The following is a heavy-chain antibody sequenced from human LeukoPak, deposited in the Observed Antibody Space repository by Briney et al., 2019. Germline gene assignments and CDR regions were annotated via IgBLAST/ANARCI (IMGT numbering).Heavy chain of an antibody. Sequence: PGGSLRLSCAASGFTVNNAWMSWVRQAPGKGLEWVGRIKSKTDGGTTDYAALVKGRFTISRDDSKNALFLQMDSLKSDDTAMYYCTTEFKELGSFFYFYYMDVWGTGTTVTISS. CDR3: TTEFKELGSFFYFYYMDV. D-gene: IGHD3-10*01. CDR2: IKSKTDGGTT. J-gene: IGHJ6*03. CDR1: GFTVNNAW. V-gene: IGHV3-15*01.